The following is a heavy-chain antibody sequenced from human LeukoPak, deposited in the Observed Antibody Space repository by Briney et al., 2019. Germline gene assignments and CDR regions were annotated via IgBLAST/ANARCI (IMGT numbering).Heavy chain of an antibody. J-gene: IGHJ6*03. V-gene: IGHV3-7*01. Sequence: GGSLRLSCAASGFTFSSYWMSWVRQAPGKGLEWVANIKQDGSEKYYVDSVKGRFTISRDNAKNSLYLQMNSLRAEDTAVYYCARETIYDFWSGYYSYYYYMDVWGKGTTVTVSS. D-gene: IGHD3-3*01. CDR2: IKQDGSEK. CDR3: ARETIYDFWSGYYSYYYYMDV. CDR1: GFTFSSYW.